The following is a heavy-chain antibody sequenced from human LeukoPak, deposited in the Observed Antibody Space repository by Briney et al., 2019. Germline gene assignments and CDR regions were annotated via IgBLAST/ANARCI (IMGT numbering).Heavy chain of an antibody. V-gene: IGHV4-34*01. CDR1: GGSFSGYY. CDR3: ASGGSIVVVPAAIHRYFQH. D-gene: IGHD2-2*02. Sequence: PSETLSLTCAVYGGSFSGYYWSWIRQPPGKGLEWIGEINHSGSTNYNPSLKSRVTISVDTSKNQFSLKLSSVTAADTAVYYCASGGSIVVVPAAIHRYFQHWGQGTLVTVSS. J-gene: IGHJ1*01. CDR2: INHSGST.